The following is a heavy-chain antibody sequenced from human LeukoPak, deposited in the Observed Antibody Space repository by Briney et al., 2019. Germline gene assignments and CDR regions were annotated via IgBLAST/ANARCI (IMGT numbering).Heavy chain of an antibody. CDR1: GFTVSSSY. V-gene: IGHV3-53*01. D-gene: IGHD6-13*01. CDR3: ARDLVAAAGDNWFDP. J-gene: IGHJ5*02. CDR2: FYRGDST. Sequence: GGSLRLSCAASGFTVSSSYMYWVRQAPGKGLEWVSFFYRGDSTYYAESVRGRFTISRDNSKNTLYLLMNSLIPEDTAVYYCARDLVAAAGDNWFDPWGQGTLVTVSS.